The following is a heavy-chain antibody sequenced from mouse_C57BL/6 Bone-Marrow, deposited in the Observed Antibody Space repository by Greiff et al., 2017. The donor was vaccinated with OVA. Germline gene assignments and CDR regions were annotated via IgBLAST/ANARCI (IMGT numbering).Heavy chain of an antibody. D-gene: IGHD2-4*01. J-gene: IGHJ3*01. CDR2: IDPENGDT. CDR3: TTQDYDVFAY. Sequence: VQLQQSGAELVRPGASVKLSCTASGFNIKDDYMHWVKQRPEQGLEWIGWIDPENGDTEYASKFQGKATITADTSSNTAYLQLSSLTSEDTAVYYCTTQDYDVFAYWGQGTLVTVSA. CDR1: GFNIKDDY. V-gene: IGHV14-4*01.